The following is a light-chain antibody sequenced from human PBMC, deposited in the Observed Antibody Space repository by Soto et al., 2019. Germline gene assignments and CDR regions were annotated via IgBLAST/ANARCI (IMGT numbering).Light chain of an antibody. CDR2: SAS. CDR3: QQGGNWPLT. V-gene: IGKV1-17*01. Sequence: DIQLTQSPSSLSASVGDRVTITCRASQGIRNDLGWYQQKSGKPPKSLIYSASTTDSGIPARFSGSGSGTEFTLTISRLQSEDFSVYYCQQGGNWPLTFGQGTRLEIK. J-gene: IGKJ5*01. CDR1: QGIRND.